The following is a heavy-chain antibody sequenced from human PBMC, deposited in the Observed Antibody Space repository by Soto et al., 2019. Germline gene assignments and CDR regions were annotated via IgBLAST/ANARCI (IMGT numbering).Heavy chain of an antibody. D-gene: IGHD3-9*01. J-gene: IGHJ4*02. Sequence: QVQVVESGGGVVQPGTSLRLSCAASGFAFSGYALHWVRQAPGKGLEWVAAMSDDGANKYYADSVKGRFTISRDNSKNTLYLQINSLRPEDTAVYYCTRDRGSKTGSPFYWGQGTLVTVSS. V-gene: IGHV3-30-3*01. CDR1: GFAFSGYA. CDR3: TRDRGSKTGSPFY. CDR2: MSDDGANK.